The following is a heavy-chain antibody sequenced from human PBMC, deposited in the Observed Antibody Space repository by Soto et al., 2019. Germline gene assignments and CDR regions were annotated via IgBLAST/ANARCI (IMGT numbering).Heavy chain of an antibody. CDR1: GFSFGDYA. CDR2: IRIKSYGGTT. J-gene: IGHJ4*02. D-gene: IGHD6-13*01. Sequence: PGGSLRLSCTASGFSFGDYAMNWVRQAPGKGLEWVGFIRIKSYGGTTDYAASVKGRFTISRDDSESIAYLQMTGLKTEDTAVYYCTRGRGTSGWYADYWGKGILVTVSS. CDR3: TRGRGTSGWYADY. V-gene: IGHV3-49*04.